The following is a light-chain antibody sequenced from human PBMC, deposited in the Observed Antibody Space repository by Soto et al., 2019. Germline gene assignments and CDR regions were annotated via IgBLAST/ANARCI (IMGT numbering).Light chain of an antibody. CDR1: QNINTY. CDR2: DAS. CDR3: QKRSS. V-gene: IGKV3-11*01. J-gene: IGKJ4*01. Sequence: EMVLTKSQATLALSPGERATLSCRASQNINTYLAWYQHKPGQAPRLLIYDASKRATGIPARFSCSGSRTDVTLNIYNQEPEDFAVYYCQKRSSFGGGTKVDI.